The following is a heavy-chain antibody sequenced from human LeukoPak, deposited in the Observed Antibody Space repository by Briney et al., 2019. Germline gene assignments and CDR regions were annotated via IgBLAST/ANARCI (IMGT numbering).Heavy chain of an antibody. D-gene: IGHD3-22*01. CDR3: AKGSSGYYY. V-gene: IGHV1-69*04. CDR1: GGTFSSYA. J-gene: IGHJ4*02. Sequence: SVKLSCKASGGTFSSYAISWVRQAPGQGLEWMGRIIPILGIANYAQKFQGRVTITADKSTSTAYMELSSLRAEDTAVYYCAKGSSGYYYWGQGTLVTVSS. CDR2: IIPILGIA.